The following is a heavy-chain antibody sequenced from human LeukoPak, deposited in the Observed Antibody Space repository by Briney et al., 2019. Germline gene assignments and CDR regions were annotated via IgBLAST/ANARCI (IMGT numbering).Heavy chain of an antibody. J-gene: IGHJ4*02. CDR2: IYSGGST. CDR1: GFTVSSNY. D-gene: IGHD3-10*01. V-gene: IGHV3-66*01. CDR3: ARNSGSYYNDYFDY. Sequence: GSLRLSCAASGFTVSSNYMSWVRQAPGKGLEWVSVIYSGGSTYYADSVKGRFTISRDNSKNTLYLQMNSLRAEDTAVYYCARNSGSYYNDYFDYWGQGTLVTVSS.